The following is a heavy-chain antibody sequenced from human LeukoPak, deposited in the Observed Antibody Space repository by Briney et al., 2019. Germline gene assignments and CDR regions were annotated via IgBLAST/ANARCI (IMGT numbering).Heavy chain of an antibody. CDR1: GYSFTTNW. D-gene: IGHD5-18*01. CDR2: IYPGDSEI. CDR3: VRSRGYSYGYSYYFDY. Sequence: GESLKISCKGSGYSFTTNWIGWVRQMPGKGLEWMGIIYPGDSEIRYSPSFQGQVTISADKSITTAYLRWSSLKASDTAMYYCVRSRGYSYGYSYYFDYWGQGTLVTVSS. V-gene: IGHV5-51*01. J-gene: IGHJ4*02.